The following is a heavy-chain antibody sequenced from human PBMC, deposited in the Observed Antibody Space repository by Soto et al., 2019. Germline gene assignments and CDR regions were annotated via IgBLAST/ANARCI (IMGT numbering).Heavy chain of an antibody. V-gene: IGHV1-69*06. CDR1: GGTFNSYL. CDR3: ARGLDQPPVGLYFDT. D-gene: IGHD2-2*01. J-gene: IGHJ4*02. CDR2: IIPAFGTA. Sequence: QVQLVQSGAEVKNPGSSVKVSCKTSGGTFNSYLIDWVRQAPGQGLECMGGIIPAFGTAKYAQKFQGRVTITADKSTTTAYMELRTLTSEDTALYYCARGLDQPPVGLYFDTWGQGTLVTVSS.